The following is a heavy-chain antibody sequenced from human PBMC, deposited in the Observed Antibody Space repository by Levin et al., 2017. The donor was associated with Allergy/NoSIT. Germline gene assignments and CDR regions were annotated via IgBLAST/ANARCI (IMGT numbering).Heavy chain of an antibody. V-gene: IGHV3-30*04. CDR2: ISYDGSNK. CDR1: GFTFSSYA. CDR3: ARDRLPNYSSGWYGSFGY. J-gene: IGHJ4*02. D-gene: IGHD6-19*01. Sequence: GESLKISCAASGFTFSSYAMHWVRQAPGKGLEWVAVISYDGSNKYYADSVKGRFTISRDNSKNTLYLQMNSLRAEDTAVYYCARDRLPNYSSGWYGSFGYWGQGTLVTVSS.